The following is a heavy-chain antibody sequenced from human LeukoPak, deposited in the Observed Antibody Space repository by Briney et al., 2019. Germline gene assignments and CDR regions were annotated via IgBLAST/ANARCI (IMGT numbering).Heavy chain of an antibody. J-gene: IGHJ4*02. Sequence: GGSLRLSCAASGFTVRSTYMSWVRQAPGKGLEWVAVIWYDGSNKYYADSVKGRFTISRDNSKNTLYLQMNSLRAEDTAVYYCARASGREYIVAPDFDYWGQGTLVTVSS. CDR2: IWYDGSNK. CDR1: GFTVRSTY. D-gene: IGHD5-12*01. V-gene: IGHV3-33*08. CDR3: ARASGREYIVAPDFDY.